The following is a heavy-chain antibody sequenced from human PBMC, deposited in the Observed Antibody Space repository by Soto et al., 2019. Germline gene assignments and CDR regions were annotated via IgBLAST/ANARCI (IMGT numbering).Heavy chain of an antibody. V-gene: IGHV3-15*01. CDR3: SGYCTNGVCYRDS. D-gene: IGHD2-8*01. CDR2: IKSKTEGGTT. CDR1: GFTFSKAL. Sequence: EVQLVEAGGGLVKPGGSLRLSCAASGFTFSKALMTWVRQAPGKGLEWIGRIKSKTEGGTTDYAAPVKGRFTISRNDSKNPLYLHMNSLKSENTAVYYCSGYCTNGVCYRDSWGQGPLVTVSS. J-gene: IGHJ4*02.